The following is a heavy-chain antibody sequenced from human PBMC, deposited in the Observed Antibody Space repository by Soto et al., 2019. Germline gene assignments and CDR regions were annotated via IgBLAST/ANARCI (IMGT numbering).Heavy chain of an antibody. Sequence: QLQQWGARLLRPSTILSPTGVYYGGSFSGYYCCWIRQPPGKGLEWIGEINRSGSTNYHPSLKSRVTISVDTSKNQFSLKLSSVTAADTAVYYCARGRPTQNWGQGTLVTVSS. J-gene: IGHJ4*02. CDR3: ARGRPTQN. V-gene: IGHV4-34*01. CDR2: INRSGST. CDR1: GGSFSGYY.